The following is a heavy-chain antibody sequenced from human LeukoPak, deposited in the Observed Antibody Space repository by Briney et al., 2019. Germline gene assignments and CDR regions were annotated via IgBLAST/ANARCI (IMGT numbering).Heavy chain of an antibody. J-gene: IGHJ3*02. D-gene: IGHD1-26*01. CDR3: ARDGYSGSYYAFDI. CDR2: IYYSGST. V-gene: IGHV4-59*01. CDR1: GGSISSYY. Sequence: LETLSLTCTVSGGSISSYYWSWIRQPPGKGLEWIGYIYYSGSTNYNPSLKSRVTISVDTSKNQFSLKLSSVTAADTAVYYCARDGYSGSYYAFDIWGQGTMVTVSS.